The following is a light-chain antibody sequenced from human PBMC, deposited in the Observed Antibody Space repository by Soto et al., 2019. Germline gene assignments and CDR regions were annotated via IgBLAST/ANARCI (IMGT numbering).Light chain of an antibody. J-gene: IGLJ1*01. Sequence: QSVLTQPPSVSGAPGQRVTISCTVSSSNIGAGYNVHWYQQLPGTAPKLLIFDNSNRPSGVPDRFSGSKSGASASLAITGLQAEDEADYYCQSYASSLNGLYVFGTGTKVTVL. CDR3: QSYASSLNGLYV. CDR1: SSNIGAGYN. CDR2: DNS. V-gene: IGLV1-40*01.